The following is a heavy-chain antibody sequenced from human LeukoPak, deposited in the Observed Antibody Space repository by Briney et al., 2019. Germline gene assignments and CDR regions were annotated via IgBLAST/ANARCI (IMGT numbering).Heavy chain of an antibody. V-gene: IGHV3-23*01. D-gene: IGHD1-26*01. J-gene: IGHJ4*02. CDR2: ISGSGGST. CDR1: GFTFSSYG. Sequence: QSGGSLRLSCAASGFTFSSYGMSWVRQAPGKGLEWVSAISGSGGSTYYADSVKGRFTISRDFSKNTLYLQMNSLRGEDTAAYYCARYSGRYSNSYFDSWGRGTLVTVSS. CDR3: ARYSGRYSNSYFDS.